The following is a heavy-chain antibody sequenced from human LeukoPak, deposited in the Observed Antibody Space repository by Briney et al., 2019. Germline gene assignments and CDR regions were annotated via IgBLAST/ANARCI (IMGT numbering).Heavy chain of an antibody. Sequence: GGSLRLSCAASGFTFSSYAMSWVRQAPGKGLEGVSAISGSGGSTYYADSVKGRFTISRDNSKNTLYLQMNSLRAEDTAVYYCAKDGVVVVAATSPDFDYWGQGTLVTVSS. D-gene: IGHD2-15*01. J-gene: IGHJ4*02. V-gene: IGHV3-23*01. CDR3: AKDGVVVVAATSPDFDY. CDR1: GFTFSSYA. CDR2: ISGSGGST.